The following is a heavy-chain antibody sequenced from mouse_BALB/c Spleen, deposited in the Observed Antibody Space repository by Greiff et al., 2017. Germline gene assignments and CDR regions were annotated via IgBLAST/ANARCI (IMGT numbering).Heavy chain of an antibody. CDR3: TRGVPYYYAMDY. CDR1: GYTFTDYE. J-gene: IGHJ4*01. Sequence: QVQVKQSGAELVRPGASVTLSCKASGYTFTDYEMHWVKQTPVHGLEWIGAIDPETGGTAYNQKFKGKATLTADKSSSTAYMELRSLTSEDSAVYYCTRGVPYYYAMDYWGQGTSVTVSS. CDR2: IDPETGGT. V-gene: IGHV1-15*01.